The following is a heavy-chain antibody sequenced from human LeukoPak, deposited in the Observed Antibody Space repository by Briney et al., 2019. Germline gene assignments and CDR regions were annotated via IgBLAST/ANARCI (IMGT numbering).Heavy chain of an antibody. J-gene: IGHJ4*02. V-gene: IGHV1-18*04. Sequence: ASVKVSCKASGYTFTGYYMHWVRQAPGQGLEWMGWISAYNGNTNYAQKLQGRVTMTTDTSTSTAYMELSSLRSEDTAVYYCASASHITMLRGANDYWGQGTLVTVSS. CDR1: GYTFTGYY. D-gene: IGHD3-10*01. CDR3: ASASHITMLRGANDY. CDR2: ISAYNGNT.